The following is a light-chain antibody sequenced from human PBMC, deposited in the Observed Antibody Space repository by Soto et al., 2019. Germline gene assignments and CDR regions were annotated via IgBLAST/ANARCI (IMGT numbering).Light chain of an antibody. J-gene: IGLJ1*01. CDR3: SSYTSSRILCYV. CDR2: EVI. V-gene: IGLV2-14*01. CDR1: SSDIGGFNF. Sequence: QSALTQPASVSGSPGQSITISCAGTSSDIGGFNFVSWFQQLPGNAPKLLIYEVINRPSGVSNRFPGSKSGNTASLTISGLQAEDEADYYCSSYTSSRILCYVFGAGTKLTVL.